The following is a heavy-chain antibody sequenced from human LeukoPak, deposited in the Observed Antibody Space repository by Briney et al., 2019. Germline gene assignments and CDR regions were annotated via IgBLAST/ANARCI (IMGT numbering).Heavy chain of an antibody. J-gene: IGHJ4*02. CDR1: GGSFSGYY. CDR2: INHSGST. D-gene: IGHD3-9*01. CDR3: ARHGEYYGILTGYFQPGFFDY. Sequence: PSETLSLTCAVYGGSFSGYYWSWIRQPPGKGLEWIGEINHSGSTNYNPSLKSRVTISVDTSKNQFSLKLSSVTAADTAVYYCARHGEYYGILTGYFQPGFFDYWGQGTLVTVSS. V-gene: IGHV4-34*01.